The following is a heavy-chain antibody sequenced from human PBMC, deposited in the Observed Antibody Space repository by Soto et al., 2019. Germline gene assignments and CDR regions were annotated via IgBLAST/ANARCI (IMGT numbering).Heavy chain of an antibody. CDR2: MNPNSGNT. J-gene: IGHJ5*02. CDR1: SYTFRNYY. Sequence: WAAGKVASKASSYTFRNYYINWVRQATGQGLEWMGWMNPNSGNTGYAQKFQGRVTMTRDTSITTAYMELSSLTSEDTAVYYCFRGRHANLGPWRQGTPVTVSS. V-gene: IGHV1-8*01. D-gene: IGHD6-25*01. CDR3: FRGRHANLGP.